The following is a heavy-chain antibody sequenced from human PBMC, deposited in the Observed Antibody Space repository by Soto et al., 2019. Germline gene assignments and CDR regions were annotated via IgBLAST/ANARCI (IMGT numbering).Heavy chain of an antibody. J-gene: IGHJ4*02. CDR3: ARRRYYDSSGYSLDY. CDR2: IYPCDSDT. Sequence: GESLKISCKGSGYSFTSYWIGWVRQMPWKGLEWMGIIYPCDSDTRYSPSFQGQVTISADKSISTAYLQWSSLKASDTAMYYCARRRYYDSSGYSLDYWGQGTLVTVXS. V-gene: IGHV5-51*01. D-gene: IGHD3-22*01. CDR1: GYSFTSYW.